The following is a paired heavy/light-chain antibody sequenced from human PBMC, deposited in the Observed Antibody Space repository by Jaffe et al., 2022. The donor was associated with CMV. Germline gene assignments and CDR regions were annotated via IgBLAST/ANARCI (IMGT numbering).Light chain of an antibody. Sequence: SYELTQPPSVSVSPGQTATITCSGDNLGDKFTSWYQQRPGQSPVMVIYEDTERPAGIPERFSGSYSGNTATLTISGTQAVDEADYYCLAWDSTTAWGFGGGTKVTVL. V-gene: IGLV3-1*01. CDR2: EDT. CDR3: LAWDSTTAWG. J-gene: IGLJ3*02. CDR1: NLGDKF.
Heavy chain of an antibody. CDR3: ARMIDGYRYGTHDY. Sequence: QVTLRESGPALVKPRQTLTLTCTVSGFSLSSSGMSVSWIRQPPGKALEWLALIDWGDDKFYSPSLKSRLTISKDTSKDQVVLTVTNMDPVDTATYFCARMIDGYRYGTHDYWGQGTLVTVSS. CDR2: IDWGDDK. V-gene: IGHV2-70*01. CDR1: GFSLSSSGMS. J-gene: IGHJ4*02. D-gene: IGHD5-18*01.